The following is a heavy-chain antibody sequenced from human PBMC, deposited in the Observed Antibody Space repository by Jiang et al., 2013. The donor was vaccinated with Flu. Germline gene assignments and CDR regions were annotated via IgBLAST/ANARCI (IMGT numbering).Heavy chain of an antibody. D-gene: IGHD5-18*01. Sequence: FISYAISWVRQAPGQGLEWMEGIIPIFGTTDYARKFQGRVTIIADESTSTVYMELSGLRSEDTAIYYCARGVGGYSYGYVLYWGQGTLVTVSS. CDR2: IIPIFGTT. J-gene: IGHJ4*02. CDR3: ARGVGGYSYGYVLY. V-gene: IGHV1-69*01. CDR1: FISYA.